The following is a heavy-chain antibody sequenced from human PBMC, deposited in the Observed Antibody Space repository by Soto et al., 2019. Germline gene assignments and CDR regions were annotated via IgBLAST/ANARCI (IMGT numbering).Heavy chain of an antibody. D-gene: IGHD6-6*01. CDR3: ARIGTEYSSSSVAAEYYYYYMDV. V-gene: IGHV1-18*01. CDR1: GYTFTSYG. Sequence: QVQLVQSGAEVKKPGAAVKVSCKASGYTFTSYGISGVRQAPGQGLGWMGWISAYNGNTNYAQKLQGRVTMTTDTSTSTAYMELRSLRSDDTAVYYCARIGTEYSSSSVAAEYYYYYMDVWGKGTTVTVSS. J-gene: IGHJ6*03. CDR2: ISAYNGNT.